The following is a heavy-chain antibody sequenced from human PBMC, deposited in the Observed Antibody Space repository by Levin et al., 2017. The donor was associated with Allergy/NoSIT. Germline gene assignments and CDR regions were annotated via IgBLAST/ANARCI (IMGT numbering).Heavy chain of an antibody. CDR1: AGSISSTGYF. D-gene: IGHD3-10*01. CDR3: ARGHIIMLRGALDY. V-gene: IGHV4-31*03. J-gene: IGHJ4*02. CDR2: IYFSGTT. Sequence: SETLSLTCTVSAGSISSTGYFWTWIRQHPGKGLEWIGYIYFSGTTYYNPSLKSRVTISVDTSKNQFSLKLNSVTAADTAVYYCARGHIIMLRGALDYWGQGTLVTVSS.